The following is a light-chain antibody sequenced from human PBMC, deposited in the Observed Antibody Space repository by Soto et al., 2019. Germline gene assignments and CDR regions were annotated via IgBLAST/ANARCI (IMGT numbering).Light chain of an antibody. CDR1: RSDVGGYNY. CDR2: DVS. V-gene: IGLV2-14*01. Sequence: QSALTQPTSVSGSPGQSITISCTGTRSDVGGYNYVSWYQQHPGKAPKLMIYDVSNRPSGVSNRFSGSKSGNTASLTISGLQAEDVADYYCSSYTSSSAKGFGTGTKVTVL. CDR3: SSYTSSSAKG. J-gene: IGLJ1*01.